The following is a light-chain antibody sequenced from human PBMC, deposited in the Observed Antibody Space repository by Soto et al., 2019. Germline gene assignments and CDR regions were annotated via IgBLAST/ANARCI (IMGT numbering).Light chain of an antibody. CDR3: QQYNSYSG. CDR2: KAS. V-gene: IGKV1-5*03. CDR1: QRISTW. Sequence: DIQMTQSPSTLSASVGDRVTITCRASQRISTWLAWYQQKPGKAPKHLIYKASTLESGVPARFSGTGSGTEFPTTISSLQPDDFETDYCQQYNSYSGFGQGTKVEIK. J-gene: IGKJ1*01.